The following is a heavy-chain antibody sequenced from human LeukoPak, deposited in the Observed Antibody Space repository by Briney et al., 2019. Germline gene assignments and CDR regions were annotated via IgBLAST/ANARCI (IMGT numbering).Heavy chain of an antibody. Sequence: GGSLRLSCAASGFTFSSYAMSWVRQAPGKGLEWVSAISGSGGSTYYADSVKGRFTISRDNSKNTLYLQMNSLRAEDTAVYYCAKRSYSSSWYEDPFDYWGQETLVTVSS. CDR1: GFTFSSYA. V-gene: IGHV3-23*01. CDR3: AKRSYSSSWYEDPFDY. J-gene: IGHJ4*02. CDR2: ISGSGGST. D-gene: IGHD6-13*01.